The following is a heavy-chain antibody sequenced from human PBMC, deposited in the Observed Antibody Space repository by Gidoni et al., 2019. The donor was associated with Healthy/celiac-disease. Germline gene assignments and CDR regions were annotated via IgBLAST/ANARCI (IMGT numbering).Heavy chain of an antibody. J-gene: IGHJ4*02. CDR3: ARDPGDGYNSLDDY. Sequence: QVQLVQSGAEVKKPGSSVKVSCKASGGTFSSYAISWVRQAPGQGLEWMGRIIPILGIANYAQKFQGRVTITADKSTSTAYMELSSLRSEDTAVYYCARDPGDGYNSLDDYWGQGTLVTVSS. V-gene: IGHV1-69*04. CDR1: GGTFSSYA. D-gene: IGHD1-1*01. CDR2: IIPILGIA.